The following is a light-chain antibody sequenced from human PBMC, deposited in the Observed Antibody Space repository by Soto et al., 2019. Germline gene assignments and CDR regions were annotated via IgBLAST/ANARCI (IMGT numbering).Light chain of an antibody. CDR3: CSYAGSSTL. Sequence: QSVLTQPASVSGSPGQSITISCTGTSSDVGSYNLVSWYQQHPGKAPKLMIYEGSKRPSGVSNRFSDSKSGNTASLTISGLQAEDEADYYCCSYAGSSTLFGGGTQLTVL. CDR2: EGS. J-gene: IGLJ2*01. CDR1: SSDVGSYNL. V-gene: IGLV2-23*01.